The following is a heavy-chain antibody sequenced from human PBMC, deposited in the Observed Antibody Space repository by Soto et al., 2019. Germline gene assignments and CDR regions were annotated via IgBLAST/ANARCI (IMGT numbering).Heavy chain of an antibody. Sequence: GGSLRLSCAASGFTFSSYGMHWVRQAPGKGLEWVAVIWYDGSNKYYADSVKGRFTISRDNSKNTLYLQMNSLGAGDTAVYYCARDLKGLDGSSWYLNYWGQGTLVTVSS. D-gene: IGHD6-13*01. CDR2: IWYDGSNK. CDR3: ARDLKGLDGSSWYLNY. J-gene: IGHJ4*02. V-gene: IGHV3-33*01. CDR1: GFTFSSYG.